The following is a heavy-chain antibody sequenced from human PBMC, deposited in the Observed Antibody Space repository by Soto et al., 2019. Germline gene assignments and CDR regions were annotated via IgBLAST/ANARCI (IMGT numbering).Heavy chain of an antibody. Sequence: PGGSLRLSSAPSGLTFRSYTIDWVRQAPGKELEWVSSISFRSSGIYYADSVKGRFTISRDNAKNSLYLQMNSLRAEDTAVYYCASLVAAPSSFSSYYYGMDVWGQGTTVTVSS. V-gene: IGHV3-21*01. J-gene: IGHJ6*02. CDR3: ASLVAAPSSFSSYYYGMDV. D-gene: IGHD6-6*01. CDR2: ISFRSSGI. CDR1: GLTFRSYT.